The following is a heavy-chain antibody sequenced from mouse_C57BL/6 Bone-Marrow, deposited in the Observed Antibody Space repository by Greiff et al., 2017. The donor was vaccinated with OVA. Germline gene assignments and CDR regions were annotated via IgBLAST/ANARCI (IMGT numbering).Heavy chain of an antibody. CDR2: ISSGGSYT. Sequence: EVMLVESGGDLVKPGGSLKLSCAASGFTFSSYGMSWVRQTPDKRLEWVATISSGGSYTYYPDSVKGRFTISRDNAKNTLYLQMSSLKSEDTAMYYCARQDYYGSSFLCWYFDVWGTGTTVTVSS. CDR3: ARQDYYGSSFLCWYFDV. V-gene: IGHV5-6*01. CDR1: GFTFSSYG. D-gene: IGHD1-1*01. J-gene: IGHJ1*03.